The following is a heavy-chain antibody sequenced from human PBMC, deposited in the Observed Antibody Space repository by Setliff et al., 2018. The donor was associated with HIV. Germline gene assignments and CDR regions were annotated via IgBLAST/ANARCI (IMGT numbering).Heavy chain of an antibody. D-gene: IGHD3-22*01. CDR1: GYIFRNYW. CDR2: IYPGDSET. Sequence: PGESLKISCKGSGYIFRNYWIAWVRQMPGKGLEWMGLIYPGDSETRYNPSFQGQVSISADKSINTAYLQWSSLKASDTAMYYCARRYGFDSSGLENDAFDIWGQGTLVTVSS. CDR3: ARRYGFDSSGLENDAFDI. J-gene: IGHJ3*02. V-gene: IGHV5-51*01.